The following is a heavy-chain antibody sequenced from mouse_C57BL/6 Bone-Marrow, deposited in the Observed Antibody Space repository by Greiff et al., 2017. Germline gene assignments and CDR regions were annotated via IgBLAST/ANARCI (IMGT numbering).Heavy chain of an antibody. J-gene: IGHJ3*01. CDR2: ISSGGSYT. CDR1: GFTFSSYG. D-gene: IGHD1-1*01. V-gene: IGHV5-6*01. CDR3: ARPYGSSLGWFAY. Sequence: EVMLVESGGDLVKPGGSLKLSCAASGFTFSSYGMSWVRQTPDKRLEWVATISSGGSYTYYPDSVKGRFTISRDNAKNPLYLQMSSLKSEDTAMYYCARPYGSSLGWFAYWGQGTLVTVSA.